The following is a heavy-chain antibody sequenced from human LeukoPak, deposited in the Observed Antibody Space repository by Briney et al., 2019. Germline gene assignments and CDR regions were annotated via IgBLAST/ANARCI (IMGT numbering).Heavy chain of an antibody. V-gene: IGHV4-59*01. D-gene: IGHD1-14*01. CDR2: IYYSGST. J-gene: IGHJ2*01. CDR1: GGSISSYY. Sequence: PSETLSLTCTVSGGSISSYYWSWIRQPPGKGLEWIGYIYYSGSTNYNPSLKSRVTISVDTSKNQFSLKLSSVTAADTAVYYCARVRTRWYFDLWSRGTLVTVSS. CDR3: ARVRTRWYFDL.